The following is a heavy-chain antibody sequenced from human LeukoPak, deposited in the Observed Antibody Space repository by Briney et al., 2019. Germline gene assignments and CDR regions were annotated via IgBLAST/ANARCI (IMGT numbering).Heavy chain of an antibody. V-gene: IGHV3-30*04. CDR2: ISYDGSNK. Sequence: GGSLRLSCAASGLTFSSYAMHWVRQAPGKGLEWVAVISYDGSNKYYADSVKGRFTISRDNSKNTLYLQMNSLSAEDTAVYYCARDQSVVPAAMGYYYYGMDVWGQGTTVTVSS. CDR1: GLTFSSYA. D-gene: IGHD2-2*01. J-gene: IGHJ6*02. CDR3: ARDQSVVPAAMGYYYYGMDV.